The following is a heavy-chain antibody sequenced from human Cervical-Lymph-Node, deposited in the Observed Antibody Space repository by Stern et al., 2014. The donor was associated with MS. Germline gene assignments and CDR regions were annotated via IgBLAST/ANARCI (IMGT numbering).Heavy chain of an antibody. CDR1: GASVTSASYY. CDR3: ARDPLGHYYFDY. V-gene: IGHV4-61*01. CDR2: IPYSGST. D-gene: IGHD3-16*01. Sequence: VQLVQSGPGLVKPSETLSLTCTVSGASVTSASYYWTWIRQPPGKGLEWIGYIPYSGSTNYNPSLKSRVTILVDTSKNQFSLKLSAVTAADTAVYYCARDPLGHYYFDYWGQGTLVTVSS. J-gene: IGHJ4*02.